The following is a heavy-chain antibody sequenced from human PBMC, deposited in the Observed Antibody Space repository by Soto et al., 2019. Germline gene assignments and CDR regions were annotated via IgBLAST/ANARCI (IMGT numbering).Heavy chain of an antibody. D-gene: IGHD3-22*01. CDR2: IKQDGSEK. CDR3: ATTAYDSSGYYWAPDY. Sequence: GGSLRLSCAASGFTFSSYWMSWVRQAPGKGLEWVANIKQDGSEKYYVDSVKGRFTISRDNAKNSLYLQMNSLRAEDTAVYYCATTAYDSSGYYWAPDYWGQGTLVTVSS. CDR1: GFTFSSYW. V-gene: IGHV3-7*03. J-gene: IGHJ4*02.